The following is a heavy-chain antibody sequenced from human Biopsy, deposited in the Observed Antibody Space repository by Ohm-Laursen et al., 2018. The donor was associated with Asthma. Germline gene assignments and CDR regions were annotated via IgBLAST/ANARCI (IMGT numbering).Heavy chain of an antibody. V-gene: IGHV1-3*04. Sequence: ASVKVSCKASGYNFISFAIHWVRQAPGQRLGWMGLVNTGNGDTKYSQKFQGRVTITRDTSASTAYMELRSLRSEDTATYYCARTYYDFLTGQVKDVFGVWGQGTMVTVSS. CDR3: ARTYYDFLTGQVKDVFGV. J-gene: IGHJ3*01. CDR2: VNTGNGDT. CDR1: GYNFISFA. D-gene: IGHD3-9*01.